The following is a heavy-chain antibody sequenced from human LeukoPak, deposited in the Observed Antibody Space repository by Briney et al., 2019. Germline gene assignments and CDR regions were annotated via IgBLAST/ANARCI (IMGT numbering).Heavy chain of an antibody. D-gene: IGHD5-12*01. CDR2: INHSGST. J-gene: IGHJ4*02. CDR1: GGSITSSSYY. V-gene: IGHV4-39*07. CDR3: ARLIGGYSGYDPPGLDY. Sequence: KASETLSLTCTVSGGSITSSSYYWGWIRQPPGKGLEWIGEINHSGSTNYNPSLKSRVTISVDTSKNQFSLKLSSVTAADTAVYYCARLIGGYSGYDPPGLDYWGQGTLVTVSS.